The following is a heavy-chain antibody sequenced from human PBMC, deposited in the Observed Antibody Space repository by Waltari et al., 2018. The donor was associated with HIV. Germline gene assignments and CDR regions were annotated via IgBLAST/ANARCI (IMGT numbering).Heavy chain of an antibody. Sequence: QVQLQESGPGLVKPSQTLSLTCTVSGGSISSGRYYWSWIRQPAGKGLEWIGRIYTSGSTNYNPSLKSRVTISVDTSKNQFSLKLSSVTAADTAVYYCARSPGYCGGDCYLDYWGQGTLVTVSS. CDR1: GGSISSGRYY. D-gene: IGHD2-21*02. CDR3: ARSPGYCGGDCYLDY. J-gene: IGHJ4*02. CDR2: IYTSGST. V-gene: IGHV4-61*02.